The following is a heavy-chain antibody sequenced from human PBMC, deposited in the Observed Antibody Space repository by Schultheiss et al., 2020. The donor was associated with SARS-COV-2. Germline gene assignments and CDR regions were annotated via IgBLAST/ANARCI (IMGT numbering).Heavy chain of an antibody. CDR2: IYYSGST. CDR3: ARGRGSLSSFRSGRGANWFDP. CDR1: GGSISSYY. Sequence: SETLSLTCTVSGGSISSYYWSWIRQPPGKGLEWIGYIYYSGSTNYNPSLKSRVTISVDTSKNQFSLKLSSVTAADTAVYYCARGRGSLSSFRSGRGANWFDPWGQGTLVTVSS. V-gene: IGHV4-59*01. D-gene: IGHD3-10*01. J-gene: IGHJ5*02.